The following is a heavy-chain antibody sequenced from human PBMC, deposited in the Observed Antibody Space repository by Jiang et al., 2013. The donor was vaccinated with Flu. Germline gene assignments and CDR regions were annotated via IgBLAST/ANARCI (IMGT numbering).Heavy chain of an antibody. V-gene: IGHV4-38-2*01. J-gene: IGHJ4*02. CDR1: GYSISSGYY. CDR2: ISPSGAT. CDR3: VRVDRGGNYFDY. D-gene: IGHD3-16*01. Sequence: RPSETLSLNCAVSGYSISSGYYWGWIRQPPGKGLEWIGSISPSGATYYNPSLRSRVTISIDTSENQFSLKLTSVTAADTAVCYCVRVDRGGNYFDYWGPGTLVTVSS.